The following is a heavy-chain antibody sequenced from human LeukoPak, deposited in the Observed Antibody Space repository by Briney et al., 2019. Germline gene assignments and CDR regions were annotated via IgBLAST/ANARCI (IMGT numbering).Heavy chain of an antibody. CDR2: FDPEDGET. D-gene: IGHD6-13*01. Sequence: GASVKVSCKVSGYTLTELSMHWVGQAPGKGLEWMGGFDPEDGETIYAQKFQGRVTMTEDTSTDTAYMELSSLRSEDTAVYYCATVQYSSSWHCFDPWGQGTLVTVSS. V-gene: IGHV1-24*01. J-gene: IGHJ5*02. CDR3: ATVQYSSSWHCFDP. CDR1: GYTLTELS.